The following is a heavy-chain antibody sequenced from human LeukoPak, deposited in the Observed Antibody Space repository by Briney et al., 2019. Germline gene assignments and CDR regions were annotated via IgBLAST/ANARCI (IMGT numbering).Heavy chain of an antibody. V-gene: IGHV4-34*01. CDR1: GGSFSGYY. D-gene: IGHD3-22*01. Sequence: SETLSLTCAVYGGSFSGYYWSWIRQPPGKGLEWIGEINHSGSTNYNPSLKSRVTISVDTSKNQFSLKLSSVTAADTAVYYCARHPSSGYSYMDVWGKGTTVTVSS. J-gene: IGHJ6*03. CDR3: ARHPSSGYSYMDV. CDR2: INHSGST.